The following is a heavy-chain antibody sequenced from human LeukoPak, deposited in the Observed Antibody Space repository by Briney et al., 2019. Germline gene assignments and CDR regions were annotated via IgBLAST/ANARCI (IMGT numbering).Heavy chain of an antibody. D-gene: IGHD3-22*01. J-gene: IGHJ3*02. V-gene: IGHV4-39*07. CDR1: GDSISSGGYF. CDR3: ARVGNYYDSSGSSDAFDI. CDR2: IYYSGST. Sequence: PSETLSLTCTVSGDSISSGGYFWVWIRQPPGKGLEWIGSIYYSGSTYYNPSLKSRVTISVDTSKNQFSLKLSSVTAADTAMYYCARVGNYYDSSGSSDAFDIWGQGTMVTVSS.